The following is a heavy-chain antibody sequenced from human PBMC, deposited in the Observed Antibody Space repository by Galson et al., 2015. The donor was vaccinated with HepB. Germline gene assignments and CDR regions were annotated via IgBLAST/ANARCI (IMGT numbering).Heavy chain of an antibody. J-gene: IGHJ5*01. Sequence: SVKVSCKASGYTIITSAMNWVRQAPGQGLEWMGLINTNTGNPMYAQGFTGRFVFSLDTSVSTAYLQISSLKAEDTAVYYCARSYGSGSYYSRFDSWGQGTLVTVSS. CDR3: ARSYGSGSYYSRFDS. D-gene: IGHD3-10*01. CDR1: GYTIITSA. V-gene: IGHV7-4-1*02. CDR2: INTNTGNP.